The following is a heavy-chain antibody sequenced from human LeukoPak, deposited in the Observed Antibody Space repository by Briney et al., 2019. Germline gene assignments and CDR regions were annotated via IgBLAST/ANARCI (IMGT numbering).Heavy chain of an antibody. D-gene: IGHD6-19*01. CDR1: GGSISSYY. CDR2: VYYSGST. V-gene: IGHV4-59*01. CDR3: ARAGSPGYSFDH. Sequence: SETLSLTCTVSGGSISSYYWIWIRQPPGKGLEYIGYVYYSGSTDYNPSLKSRVTISVDTSKNQFSLKLSSVTAADTAVYYCARAGSPGYSFDHWGQGSLVTVSS. J-gene: IGHJ4*02.